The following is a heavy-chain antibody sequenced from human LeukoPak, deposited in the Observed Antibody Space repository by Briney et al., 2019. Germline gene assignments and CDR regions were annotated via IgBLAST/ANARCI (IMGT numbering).Heavy chain of an antibody. Sequence: ASVKVSCKASGGTFSSYAISWVRQAPGQGLEWMGGIIPIFGTANYAQKFQGRVTITADESTSTAYMELSSLRSEDTAVYYCVRAWVDDFWSTYYMDVWGKGTTVTVSS. D-gene: IGHD3-3*01. CDR2: IIPIFGTA. J-gene: IGHJ6*03. CDR1: GGTFSSYA. V-gene: IGHV1-69*13. CDR3: VRAWVDDFWSTYYMDV.